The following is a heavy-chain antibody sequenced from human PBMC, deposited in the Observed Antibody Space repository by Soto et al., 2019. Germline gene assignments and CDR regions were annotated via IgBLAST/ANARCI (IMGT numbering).Heavy chain of an antibody. D-gene: IGHD3-3*01. CDR3: VQTGQAPLKTPHVLEI. Sequence: GPTLVNHTQTLTLTCTFSGFSLSTSGVGVGWIRQPPGKALEWLALIYWDDDKRYSPSLKSRLTITKDTSKNQVVLTCPKSDRVDTATFYCVQTGQAPLKTPHVLEIWDKGTWVPVS. J-gene: IGHJ1*01. V-gene: IGHV2-5*02. CDR2: IYWDDDK. CDR1: GFSLSTSGVG.